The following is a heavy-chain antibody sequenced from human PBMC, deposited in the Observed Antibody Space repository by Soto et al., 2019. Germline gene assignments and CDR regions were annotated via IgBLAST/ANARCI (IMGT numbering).Heavy chain of an antibody. CDR2: VCPGGRT. J-gene: IGHJ5*02. V-gene: IGHV4-34*02. D-gene: IGHD3-10*01. CDR1: GGSFNNYC. Sequence: QVRLQQWGAGLVRPPETLSLTCAVYGGSFNNYCWSWIRQPPGKGLEWIGEVCPGGRTNYSPTLKREVRIAAEGSKNQFSLRLPSLTVADTAVYYCARGDYGQYDAYNWFDPWGQGNLVIDAS. CDR3: ARGDYGQYDAYNWFDP.